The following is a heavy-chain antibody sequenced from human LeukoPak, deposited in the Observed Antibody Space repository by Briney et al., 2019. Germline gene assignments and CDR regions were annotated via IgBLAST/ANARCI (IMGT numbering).Heavy chain of an antibody. J-gene: IGHJ3*02. V-gene: IGHV1-18*01. CDR3: ARDPRRGGLVGAPGAFDI. D-gene: IGHD1-26*01. CDR1: GYTFTSYG. CDR2: ISAYNGNT. Sequence: GASVKVSCKASGYTFTSYGISWVRQAPGQGLEWMGWISAYNGNTNYAQKLQGRVTMTTGTSTSTAYMELRSLRSDDTAVYYCARDPRRGGLVGAPGAFDIWGQGTMVTVSS.